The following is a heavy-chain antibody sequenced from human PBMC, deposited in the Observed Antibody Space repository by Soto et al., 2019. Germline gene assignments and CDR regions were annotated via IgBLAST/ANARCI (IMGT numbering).Heavy chain of an antibody. Sequence: QVHLVESGGGVARPGRSLRLSGAASEFTFSSYGMHWVRQAPGKGLEWVAVISYDGSNKYYADSVKGRFTTSRDNSKNTLYLQMNSLRAEDTAVYYCAKDQADFGVVIMTGFDYWGQGTLVTVSS. V-gene: IGHV3-30*18. D-gene: IGHD3-3*01. CDR3: AKDQADFGVVIMTGFDY. J-gene: IGHJ4*02. CDR2: ISYDGSNK. CDR1: EFTFSSYG.